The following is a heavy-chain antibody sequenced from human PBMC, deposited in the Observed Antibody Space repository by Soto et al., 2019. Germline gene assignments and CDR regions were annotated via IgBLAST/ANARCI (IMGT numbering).Heavy chain of an antibody. CDR1: GGTFSSYT. Sequence: SVKVSCKASGGTFSSYTISWVRQAPGQGLEWMGRIIPILGIANYAQKFQGRVMITADKSTSTAYMELSSLRSEDTAVYYCASRDEGFPSPGPSAFDIWGQGTMVTVSS. J-gene: IGHJ3*02. V-gene: IGHV1-69*02. CDR3: ASRDEGFPSPGPSAFDI. D-gene: IGHD2-21*02. CDR2: IIPILGIA.